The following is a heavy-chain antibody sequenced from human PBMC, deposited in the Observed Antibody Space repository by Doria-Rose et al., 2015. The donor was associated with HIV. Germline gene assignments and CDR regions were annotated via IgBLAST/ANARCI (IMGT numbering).Heavy chain of an antibody. V-gene: IGHV4-39*07. CDR1: GASISSDNY. D-gene: IGHD3-16*01. CDR2: YYSSGRT. CDR3: VMMPHY. Sequence: TCTVSGASISSDNYWGWIRQPPGKVLEWIGSYYSSGRTYYNPSLKSRVTISADTSKNQFSLNLSSLTAADTAVYYCVMMPHYWGQGTLVTVSS. J-gene: IGHJ4*02.